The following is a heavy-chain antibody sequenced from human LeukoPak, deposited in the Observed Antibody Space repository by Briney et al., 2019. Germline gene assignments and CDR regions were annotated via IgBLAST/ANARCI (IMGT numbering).Heavy chain of an antibody. V-gene: IGHV4-4*07. D-gene: IGHD3-22*01. Sequence: SETLSLTCTVSGASITARSWNWIRQPAGKALEWIGRIHGNGSTNYNPSLKSRVTMSLDTSKSQFSLKLPSVTAADTALYYCARDMVSTWPYFYTYYYMDVWGQGTTVAVSS. CDR3: ARDMVSTWPYFYTYYYMDV. J-gene: IGHJ6*03. CDR1: GASITARS. CDR2: IHGNGST.